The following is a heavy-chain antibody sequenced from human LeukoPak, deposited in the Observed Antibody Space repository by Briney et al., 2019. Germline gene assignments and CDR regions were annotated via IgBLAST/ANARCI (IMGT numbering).Heavy chain of an antibody. CDR3: ARGYHCSSTSCPRYYYYGMDV. Sequence: PSETLSLTCTVSGGSMSPYHWGWIRQPPGKGLEWIGYIYYSGSTNYNPSLKSRVTISVDTSKNQFSLKLSSVTAADTAVYYCARGYHCSSTSCPRYYYYGMDVWGQGTTVTVSS. CDR1: GGSMSPYH. J-gene: IGHJ6*02. CDR2: IYYSGST. V-gene: IGHV4-59*12. D-gene: IGHD2-2*01.